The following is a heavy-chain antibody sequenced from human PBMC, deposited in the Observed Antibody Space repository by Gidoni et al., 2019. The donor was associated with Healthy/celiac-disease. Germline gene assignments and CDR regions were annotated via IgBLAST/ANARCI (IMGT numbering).Heavy chain of an antibody. CDR2: IYYSGST. CDR3: ARTIGYSSSLGGY. V-gene: IGHV4-39*01. J-gene: IGHJ4*02. Sequence: QLQLQESGPGLVKPSETLSLTCTVSGGSISSSSYYWGWIRQPPGKGLEWIGSIYYSGSTYSNPSLKSRVTISVDTSKNQFSLKLSSVTAADTAVYYCARTIGYSSSLGGYWGQGTLVTVSS. D-gene: IGHD6-13*01. CDR1: GGSISSSSYY.